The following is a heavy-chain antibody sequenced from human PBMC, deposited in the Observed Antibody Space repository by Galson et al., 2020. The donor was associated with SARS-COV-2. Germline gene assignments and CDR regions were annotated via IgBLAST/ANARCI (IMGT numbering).Heavy chain of an antibody. Sequence: SETLSLTCAVSGGSINSSNWWGWVRQPPGKGLEWIGEIYHGGGTNYNPSLKSRVTISVDKSKNKFSLQLTSVTAADTAVYYCVRGPFSGSYRWFVPWGQGTLVTVSS. D-gene: IGHD1-26*01. CDR2: IYHGGGT. J-gene: IGHJ5*02. CDR3: VRGPFSGSYRWFVP. CDR1: GGSINSSNW. V-gene: IGHV4-4*02.